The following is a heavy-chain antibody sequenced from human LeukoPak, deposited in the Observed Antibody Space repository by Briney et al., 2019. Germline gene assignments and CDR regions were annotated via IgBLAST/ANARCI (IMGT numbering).Heavy chain of an antibody. Sequence: GGSLRLSCAASGFTFSSSAMSWVRQAPGKGLEWVGRIKSKADGETADYAAPVKGRFSVSRDDSKNTLYLQMNSLKTEDTAVYFCTTVGYSYGSHWGQGTLVTVSS. J-gene: IGHJ1*01. V-gene: IGHV3-15*01. CDR2: IKSKADGETA. D-gene: IGHD5-18*01. CDR3: TTVGYSYGSH. CDR1: GFTFSSSA.